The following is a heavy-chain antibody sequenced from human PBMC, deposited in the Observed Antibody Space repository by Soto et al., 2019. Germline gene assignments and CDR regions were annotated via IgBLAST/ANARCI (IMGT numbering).Heavy chain of an antibody. CDR1: GGSISSYY. D-gene: IGHD2-2*01. Sequence: SETLSLTCTVSGGSISSYYWSWIRQPPGKGLERIGYIYYSGSTNYKPSLKSRVTIAVDTAKDLFSLKLSSVTAADTAVNSGHASREVYHLLGENYMDVCGKWSTVTVYS. J-gene: IGHJ6*03. CDR2: IYYSGST. V-gene: IGHV4-59*01. CDR3: HASREVYHLLGENYMDV.